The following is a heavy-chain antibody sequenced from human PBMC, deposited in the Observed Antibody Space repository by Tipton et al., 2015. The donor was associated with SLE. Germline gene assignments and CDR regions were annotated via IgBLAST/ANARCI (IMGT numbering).Heavy chain of an antibody. Sequence: TLSLNCAVYGGAFSGYNWIWGRQSPGKGLEWIGEINHSGIPYYNPSLKSRVTLSVDTSKRQFSLKVTSVTAADTAVYYCATGTGISVDWGQGTLVTVSS. CDR2: INHSGIP. CDR1: GGAFSGYN. D-gene: IGHD6-19*01. J-gene: IGHJ4*02. V-gene: IGHV4-34*01. CDR3: ATGTGISVD.